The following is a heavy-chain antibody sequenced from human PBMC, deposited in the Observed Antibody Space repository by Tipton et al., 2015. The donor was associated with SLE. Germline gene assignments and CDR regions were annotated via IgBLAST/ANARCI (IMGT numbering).Heavy chain of an antibody. CDR1: GGSISSGTYY. D-gene: IGHD6-19*01. CDR2: IYPSGNT. Sequence: TLSLTCTVSGGSISSGTYYWSWIRQPAGKGLEWIGRIYPSGNTNYNPSLKSRVTISVDTSKNQFSLKLSSVTAADTAVYYCARERPGDSSGWYFDLWGRGTLVTVSS. J-gene: IGHJ2*01. CDR3: ARERPGDSSGWYFDL. V-gene: IGHV4-61*02.